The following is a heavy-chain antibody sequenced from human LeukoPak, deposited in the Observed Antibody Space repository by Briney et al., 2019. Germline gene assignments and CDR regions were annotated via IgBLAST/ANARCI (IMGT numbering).Heavy chain of an antibody. V-gene: IGHV4-39*01. D-gene: IGHD6-13*01. CDR2: IYYSGST. J-gene: IGHJ4*02. CDR1: GGSISSSSYY. Sequence: SETLSLTCTVSGGSISSSSYYWGWIRQPPGKGLEWIGSIYYSGSTYYNPSLKSRVTISVDTSKNQFSLKLSSVTAADTAVYYCARQRYSSSWFLDYWGQGTLVTVSS. CDR3: ARQRYSSSWFLDY.